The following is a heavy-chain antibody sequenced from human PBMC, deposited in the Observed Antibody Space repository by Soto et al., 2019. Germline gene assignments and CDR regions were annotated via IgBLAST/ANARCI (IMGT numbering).Heavy chain of an antibody. CDR1: GGSISTGGYY. J-gene: IGHJ3*02. D-gene: IGHD4-17*01. CDR2: IYHSGMT. CDR3: ATVRWELHDAFDI. Sequence: QVQLQESGPGLVKPSQTLSLTCTVSGGSISTGGYYWSWIRQHPGRGLEWIGYIYHSGMTFSNPSLPSRIAISIDTSENQFSLKPSSVTAADTAVYYCATVRWELHDAFDIWGHGTMVSVSS. V-gene: IGHV4-31*03.